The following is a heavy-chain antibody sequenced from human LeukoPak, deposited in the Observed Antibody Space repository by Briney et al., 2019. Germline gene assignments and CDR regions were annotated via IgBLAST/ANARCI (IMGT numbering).Heavy chain of an antibody. CDR1: GGSISSGDYY. V-gene: IGHV4-30-4*08. Sequence: PSQTLSLTCTVSGGSISSGDYYWSWIRQPPGKGLEWIGYIYYSGSTYYNPSLKSRVTISVDTSKNQFSLKLSSATAADTAVYYCARELRFPRYMDVWGKGTTVTVSS. CDR2: IYYSGST. J-gene: IGHJ6*03. CDR3: ARELRFPRYMDV. D-gene: IGHD3-3*01.